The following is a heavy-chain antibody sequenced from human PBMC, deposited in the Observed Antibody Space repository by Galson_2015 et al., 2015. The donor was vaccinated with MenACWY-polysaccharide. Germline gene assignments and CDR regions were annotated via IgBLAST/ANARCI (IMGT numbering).Heavy chain of an antibody. D-gene: IGHD3-3*01. V-gene: IGHV3-23*01. CDR3: AKGGPSSYYPQY. Sequence: SLRLSCAASGFTFVDYAMTWVRQAPGGGLEWVSALSDSGTTTYYSDSVKGRFTISRDNSKNTLYPQMNSLRPEDTAVYYCAKGGPSSYYPQYWGQGTPVTVSS. CDR2: LSDSGTTT. J-gene: IGHJ4*02. CDR1: GFTFVDYA.